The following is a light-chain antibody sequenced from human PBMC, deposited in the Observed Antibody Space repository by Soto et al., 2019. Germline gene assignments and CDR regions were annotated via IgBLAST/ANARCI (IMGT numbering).Light chain of an antibody. CDR3: QHYNSYSEA. V-gene: IGKV1-5*03. J-gene: IGKJ1*01. CDR2: KAS. CDR1: QTISSW. Sequence: GARVTITFRASQTISSWLAWYQQKPGKAPKLLIYKASTLKSGVPSRFSGSGSGTEFTLTISSLQPDDFATYYCQHYNSYSEAFGQGTKVDIK.